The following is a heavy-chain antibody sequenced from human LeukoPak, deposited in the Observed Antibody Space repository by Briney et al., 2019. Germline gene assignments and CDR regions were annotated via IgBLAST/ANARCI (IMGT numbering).Heavy chain of an antibody. CDR3: ARDTDVVPAAIHAFDI. J-gene: IGHJ3*02. V-gene: IGHV1-69*13. CDR2: IIPIFGTA. CDR1: GGTFSSYA. Sequence: ASVKVSCKASGGTFSSYAISWVRQAPGQGLEWMGGIIPIFGTANYAQKFQGRVTITADESTSTAYMELSSLRSEDTAVYYCARDTDVVPAAIHAFDIWGQGTMVTVSS. D-gene: IGHD2-2*01.